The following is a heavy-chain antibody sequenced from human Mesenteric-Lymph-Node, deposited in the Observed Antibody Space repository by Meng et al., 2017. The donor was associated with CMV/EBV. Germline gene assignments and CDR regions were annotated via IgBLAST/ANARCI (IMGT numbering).Heavy chain of an antibody. CDR3: AKAGSSGNLDY. D-gene: IGHD4-23*01. Sequence: GESLKISCAASGFTFDDYTMHWVRQAPGKGLEWVSLISWDGGSIYYADSVKGRFTISRDNSKNSLYLQMNSLRTEDTALYYCAKAGSSGNLDYWGQGTLVTVSS. J-gene: IGHJ4*02. V-gene: IGHV3-43*01. CDR1: GFTFDDYT. CDR2: ISWDGGSI.